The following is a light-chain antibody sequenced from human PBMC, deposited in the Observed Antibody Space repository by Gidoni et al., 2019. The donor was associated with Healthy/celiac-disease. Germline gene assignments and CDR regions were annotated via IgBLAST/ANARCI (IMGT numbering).Light chain of an antibody. CDR2: DAS. J-gene: IGKJ4*01. CDR1: QSVSSSY. CDR3: QQYGSSPPLT. Sequence: VLTQSPATLSLSPGERATLSCGASQSVSSSYFAWYQQKPGLSPRLLIYDASSRATGIPERCSGSGSGTDGTLTISRLEHEDFAVYYCQQYGSSPPLTFGGXTKVEIK. V-gene: IGKV3D-20*01.